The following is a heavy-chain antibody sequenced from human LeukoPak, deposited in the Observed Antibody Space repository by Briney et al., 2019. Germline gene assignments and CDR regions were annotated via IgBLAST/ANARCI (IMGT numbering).Heavy chain of an antibody. V-gene: IGHV4-34*01. J-gene: IGHJ4*02. D-gene: IGHD6-6*01. Sequence: SETLSLTCAVYGGSFSGYYWSWIRQPPGKGLEWIGEINHSGSTNYNPSLKSRVTISVDTSKNQFSLKLSSVTAADTAVYYCARMGTPNSSSSEDPPRGVFDYWGQGTLVTVSS. CDR2: INHSGST. CDR1: GGSFSGYY. CDR3: ARMGTPNSSSSEDPPRGVFDY.